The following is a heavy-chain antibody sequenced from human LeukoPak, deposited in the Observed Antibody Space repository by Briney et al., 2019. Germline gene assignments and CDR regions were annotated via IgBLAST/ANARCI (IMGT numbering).Heavy chain of an antibody. D-gene: IGHD5-18*01. J-gene: IGHJ5*02. CDR3: AREDSYGFSNWFDP. CDR1: GGTFSSYA. CDR2: INPNSGGT. Sequence: ASVKVSCKASGGTFSSYAISWVRQAPGQGLEWMGRINPNSGGTNYAQKFQGRVTMTRDTSISTAYMELSRLRSDDTAVYYCAREDSYGFSNWFDPWGQGTLVTVSS. V-gene: IGHV1-2*06.